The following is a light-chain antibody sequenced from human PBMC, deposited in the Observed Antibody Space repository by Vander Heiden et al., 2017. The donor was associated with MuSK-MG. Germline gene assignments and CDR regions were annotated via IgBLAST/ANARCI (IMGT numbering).Light chain of an antibody. J-gene: IGKJ2*01. CDR3: QQYKSYYT. Sequence: DIQLTQSPFTLSASVGDRVTSTCRPSVSISYLLACYQQQPGHARKLLISTSSRSESGVPSRCSGSGSGTEFTITISRLQPDDFATYYCQQYKSYYTFGQGTKLEIK. CDR2: TSS. V-gene: IGKV1-5*03. CDR1: VSISYL.